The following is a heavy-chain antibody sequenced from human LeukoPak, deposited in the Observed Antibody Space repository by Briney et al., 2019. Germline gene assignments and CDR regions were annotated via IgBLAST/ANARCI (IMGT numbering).Heavy chain of an antibody. Sequence: SGTLSLTCAVSGDSISSTNWWSWVRPPPGKGLEWIGEIYHSGSTNYNPSLKSRVTISVDKSKNQFSLKLSSVTAADTAVYYCARRLYLSSYYVSGSYYYFDYWGQGTLVTVS. CDR1: GDSISSTNW. CDR2: IYHSGST. J-gene: IGHJ4*02. CDR3: ARRLYLSSYYVSGSYYYFDY. V-gene: IGHV4-4*02. D-gene: IGHD3-10*01.